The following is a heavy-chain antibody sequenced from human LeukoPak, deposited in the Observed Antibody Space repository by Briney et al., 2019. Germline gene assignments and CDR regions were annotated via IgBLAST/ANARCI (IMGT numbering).Heavy chain of an antibody. V-gene: IGHV3-23*01. CDR3: AKLDQDIVVVPAASFDS. CDR1: EFSFSNYG. J-gene: IGHJ4*02. D-gene: IGHD2-2*01. CDR2: ISGSGGST. Sequence: GGSLRLSCAASEFSFSNYGMSWVRQAPGKGLEWDSGISGSGGSTYYADSVKGRFTISRDNSKNTLYLQMNSLRAEDTAVYYCAKLDQDIVVVPAASFDSWGQGTLVTVSS.